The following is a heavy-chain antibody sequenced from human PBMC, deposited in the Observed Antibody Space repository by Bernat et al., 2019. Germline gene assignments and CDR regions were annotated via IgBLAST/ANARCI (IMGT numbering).Heavy chain of an antibody. CDR1: GFTFSDYY. CDR3: ARDFPFHSRGWNYHYYMDV. D-gene: IGHD6-19*01. CDR2: ISSSGSSI. Sequence: QVQLVESGGGLVKPGGSLRLSCAASGFTFSDYYMSWIRQAPGKGLEWVSYISSSGSSIKYADSVKGRFTIYRDNTKNSLYLQMNTLRAEDTAVYYCARDFPFHSRGWNYHYYMDVWGEGTAVTVSS. V-gene: IGHV3-11*01. J-gene: IGHJ6*03.